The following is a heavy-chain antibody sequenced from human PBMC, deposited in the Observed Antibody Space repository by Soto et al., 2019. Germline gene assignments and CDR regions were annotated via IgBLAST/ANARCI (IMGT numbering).Heavy chain of an antibody. V-gene: IGHV4-59*01. CDR1: GGSISSYF. Sequence: SETLSLTCTASGGSISSYFWSWIRQPPGKGLEWIGYIYYSGSTNYNPSLKSRVTISVDTSKNQFSLKLSSVTAADTAVYYCARAPTTLVHFDYWGQGALVTVSS. CDR3: ARAPTTLVHFDY. J-gene: IGHJ4*02. CDR2: IYYSGST. D-gene: IGHD4-4*01.